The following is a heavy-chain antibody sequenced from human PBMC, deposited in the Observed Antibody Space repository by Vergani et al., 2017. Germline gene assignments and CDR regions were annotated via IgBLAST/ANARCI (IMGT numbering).Heavy chain of an antibody. CDR1: GDSVSSNSAA. CDR2: TYYRSKLYN. CDR3: ASEGLEPRQGYYYYGMDV. V-gene: IGHV6-1*01. D-gene: IGHD1-1*01. Sequence: QVQLQQSGPGLVKPSQTLSLTCAISGDSVSSNSAAWNWIRQSPSRGLGWLGRTYYRSKLYNDYAVSVKSRVTINPDTSKNQFSLQLNSVTPEDTAVYYCASEGLEPRQGYYYYGMDVWGQGTTVTVSS. J-gene: IGHJ6*02.